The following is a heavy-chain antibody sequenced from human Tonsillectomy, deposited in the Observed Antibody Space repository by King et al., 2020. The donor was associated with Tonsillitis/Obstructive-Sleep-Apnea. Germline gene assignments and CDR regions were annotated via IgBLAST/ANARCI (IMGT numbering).Heavy chain of an antibody. D-gene: IGHD2-2*01. Sequence: VQLQQWGAGLLKPSETLSLTCAVYGGSFSGYYWNGIRQPPGKGLEWIGEINHSGSTNYNPSLKSRVTISIDTSKNQFSLKLSSVTAAVTAVYYCARDERVCSSTSCYYYYYMDVWGKGTTVTVS. V-gene: IGHV4-34*01. CDR1: GGSFSGYY. J-gene: IGHJ6*03. CDR2: INHSGST. CDR3: ARDERVCSSTSCYYYYYMDV.